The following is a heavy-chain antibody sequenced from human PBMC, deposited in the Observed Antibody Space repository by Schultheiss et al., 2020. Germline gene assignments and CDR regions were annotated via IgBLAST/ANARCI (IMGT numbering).Heavy chain of an antibody. V-gene: IGHV4-61*01. CDR2: IYYSGST. CDR3: ARHVGDIYGDYSANYYYGMGV. D-gene: IGHD4-17*01. Sequence: SETLSLTCTVSGGSVSSGSYYWSWIRQPPGKGLEWIGYIYYSGSTYYNPSLKSRVTISVDTSKRQFSLKLSSVTAADTAVYYCARHVGDIYGDYSANYYYGMGVWGQGTTVTVSS. CDR1: GGSVSSGSYY. J-gene: IGHJ6*02.